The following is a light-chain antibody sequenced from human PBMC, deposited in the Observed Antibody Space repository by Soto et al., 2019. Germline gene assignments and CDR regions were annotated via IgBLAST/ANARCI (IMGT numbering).Light chain of an antibody. CDR2: KAS. V-gene: IGKV1-5*03. J-gene: IGKJ1*01. Sequence: DIQMTQSPSTLSASEGDRVTITCRASQSIDTWLAWYQQKPGKAPQLLIYKASNLESGVPSRFSGSGSGTEFTLTISSLQPDDFATYYCQQYNAFLGTFGQGTKVEVK. CDR1: QSIDTW. CDR3: QQYNAFLGT.